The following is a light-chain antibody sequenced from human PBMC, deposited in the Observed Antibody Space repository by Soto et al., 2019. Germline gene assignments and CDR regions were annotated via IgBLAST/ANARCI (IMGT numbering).Light chain of an antibody. CDR2: GAS. CDR1: QSVGSIY. Sequence: DIVLTQSPGTLSLSPGDRATLSCRASQSVGSIYLAWYQQKPGQAPRLLIHGASNRASGIPDRFSGSGSGTDFTLIISRLEPEDFAVYYCQQYGSSPRTFGQGTKVDIK. J-gene: IGKJ1*01. V-gene: IGKV3-20*01. CDR3: QQYGSSPRT.